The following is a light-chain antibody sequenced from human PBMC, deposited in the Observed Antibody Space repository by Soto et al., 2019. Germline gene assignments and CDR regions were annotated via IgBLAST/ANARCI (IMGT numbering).Light chain of an antibody. Sequence: QLVLTQPASVSGSPGQSITISCTGTSGDVGGYVYVSWYQQHPGKAPKLMIYEVSNRPSGVSNRFSGSKSGNTASLTISGLQAEDEADYYCSSYTSSSTLYVFGTGTKLTVL. V-gene: IGLV2-14*01. CDR2: EVS. CDR3: SSYTSSSTLYV. CDR1: SGDVGGYVY. J-gene: IGLJ1*01.